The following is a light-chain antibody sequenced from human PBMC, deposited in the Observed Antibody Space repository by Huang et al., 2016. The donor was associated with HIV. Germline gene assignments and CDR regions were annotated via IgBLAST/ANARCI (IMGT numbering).Light chain of an antibody. CDR2: VGS. CDR3: RQALQTPFT. Sequence: DIVMTQAPLPLPVTPGEPASISCRSNQSLLHGAGDKYLDWYLHRPGPSPHIRNYVGSNRASGVPDRVSASGAGTDFTLKISRLEAEGVGLCYCRQALQTPFTFGPGTKVDIK. CDR1: QSLLHGAGDKY. V-gene: IGKV2-28*01. J-gene: IGKJ3*01.